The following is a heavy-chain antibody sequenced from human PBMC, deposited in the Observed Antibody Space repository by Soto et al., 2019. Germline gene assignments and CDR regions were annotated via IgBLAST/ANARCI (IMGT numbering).Heavy chain of an antibody. CDR1: GYTFTNYG. D-gene: IGHD1-7*01. Sequence: QVHLVQSGAEVKKPGASVKVSCKASGYTFTNYGFSWVRQAPGQGLEWMGWISAYNGNTNYAQKFQGRVTMTTDTSTNTGYMELRSLKSDDTAVYYCARDVAELELPVGLTWEYWGQGTLVTVSS. J-gene: IGHJ4*02. CDR3: ARDVAELELPVGLTWEY. CDR2: ISAYNGNT. V-gene: IGHV1-18*04.